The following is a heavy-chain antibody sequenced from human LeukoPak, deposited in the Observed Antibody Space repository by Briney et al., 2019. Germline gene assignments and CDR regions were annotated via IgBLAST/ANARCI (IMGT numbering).Heavy chain of an antibody. J-gene: IGHJ4*02. V-gene: IGHV4-59*12. Sequence: SETLSLTCTVSGGSISSYYWSWIRQPPGKGLEWIGYIYYSGSTNYNPSLKSRVTISVDKSKNQFSLKLSSVTAADTAVYYCARGDDILTGLFDYWGQGTLVTVSS. CDR2: IYYSGST. CDR1: GGSISSYY. D-gene: IGHD3-9*01. CDR3: ARGDDILTGLFDY.